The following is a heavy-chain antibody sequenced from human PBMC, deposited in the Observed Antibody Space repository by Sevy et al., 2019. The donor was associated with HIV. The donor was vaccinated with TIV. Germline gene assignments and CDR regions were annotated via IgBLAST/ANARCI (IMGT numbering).Heavy chain of an antibody. J-gene: IGHJ5*02. Sequence: GGSLRLSCTASGLPFSATTMNWLRQAPGKGLEWVSYVGLTSVNIHYRDSLEGRFIASRDNEKGSLFLQMNSLRAEDTTVYYCATGLTFLDLSGQRISVTVSS. V-gene: IGHV3-48*01. CDR2: VGLTSVNI. CDR1: GLPFSATT. CDR3: ATGLTFLDL. D-gene: IGHD3-10*01.